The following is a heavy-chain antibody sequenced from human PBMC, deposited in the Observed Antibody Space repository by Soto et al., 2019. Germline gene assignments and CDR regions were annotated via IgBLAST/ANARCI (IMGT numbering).Heavy chain of an antibody. CDR2: IYYSGST. D-gene: IGHD5-18*01. CDR3: ATLSDTAMVTSGYAFDI. Sequence: PSATLSLTCTVSGGSISSGGYYWSWIRQHPGKCLEWIGYIYYSGSTYYNPSLKSRVTISVDTSKNQFSLKLSSVTAADTAVYYCATLSDTAMVTSGYAFDIWGQGTMVTVSS. V-gene: IGHV4-31*03. J-gene: IGHJ3*02. CDR1: GGSISSGGYY.